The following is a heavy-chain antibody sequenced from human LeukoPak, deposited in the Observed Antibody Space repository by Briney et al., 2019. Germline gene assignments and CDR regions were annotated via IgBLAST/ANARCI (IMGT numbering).Heavy chain of an antibody. CDR3: ARLDGDSLFDY. D-gene: IGHD4-17*01. CDR2: IYYSGDT. CDR1: GASIISSTYY. Sequence: PSQTLSFTCTVSGASIISSTYYWGWIRQPPGKGLEWIGSIYYSGDTYYNPSLKSRVTISVDTSKNQFSLKLSSVTAADTAVYYCARLDGDSLFDYWGQGTLVTVSS. J-gene: IGHJ4*02. V-gene: IGHV4-39*01.